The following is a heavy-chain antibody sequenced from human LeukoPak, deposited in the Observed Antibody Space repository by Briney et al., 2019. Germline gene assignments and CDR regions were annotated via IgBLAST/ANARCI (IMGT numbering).Heavy chain of an antibody. CDR1: GYTFISYG. J-gene: IGHJ4*02. CDR3: ARDCSTSCCPPFNY. V-gene: IGHV1-18*04. CDR2: VSAYNGDT. D-gene: IGHD2-2*01. Sequence: GASVKVSCKASGYTFISYGISWVRQAPGQGLDWMGWVSAYNGDTNYAQRFQGRVTMTTDASTSTAYMELRSLRSDDTAVYYCARDCSTSCCPPFNYWGPGTLVTVSS.